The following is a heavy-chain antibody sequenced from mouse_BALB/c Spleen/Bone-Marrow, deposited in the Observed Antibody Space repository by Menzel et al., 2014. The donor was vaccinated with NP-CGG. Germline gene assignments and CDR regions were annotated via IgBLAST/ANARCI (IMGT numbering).Heavy chain of an antibody. CDR3: ARGDLLRGFAY. J-gene: IGHJ3*01. V-gene: IGHV5-17*02. CDR1: GFTFSSFG. CDR2: ISSGSSTI. Sequence: EVHLVESGGGLVQPGGSRKLSCAASGFTFSSFGMHWVRQAPEKGLEWVAYISSGSSTIYYADTVKGRFTISRDNPKNTLFLQMTSLRSEDTAMYYCARGDLLRGFAYWGQGILVTVSA. D-gene: IGHD1-1*01.